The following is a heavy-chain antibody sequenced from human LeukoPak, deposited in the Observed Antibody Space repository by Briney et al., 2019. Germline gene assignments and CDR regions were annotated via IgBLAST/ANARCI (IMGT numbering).Heavy chain of an antibody. Sequence: GRTLRLSRAVSGLNLCICWMNCVRGVPGQGREGVDSIKEDGSENHYVDSVKGRFTISSNNGKNSPYMQINRLSAEATAVYYWAKGGDWWRFDFWGQGTLVTVSS. CDR2: IKEDGSEN. V-gene: IGHV3-7*01. CDR3: AKGGDWWRFDF. J-gene: IGHJ4*02. D-gene: IGHD2-8*02. CDR1: GLNLCICW.